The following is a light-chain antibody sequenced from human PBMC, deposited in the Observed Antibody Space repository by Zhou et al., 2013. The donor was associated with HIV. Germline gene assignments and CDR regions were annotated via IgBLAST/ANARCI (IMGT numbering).Light chain of an antibody. J-gene: IGKJ2*01. CDR2: LGS. CDR1: QSLLHSNGYSY. Sequence: DVVMTQSPPTLLVTPGEAAAISCRSSQSLLHSNGYSYVDWYLQKPGQCPQVLIYLGSSRASGVPDRFSGSGSGTDFTLKIKRVEAGDVGIYYCMQGLQSPTFGQGTKLEIK. CDR3: MQGLQSPT. V-gene: IGKV2-28*01.